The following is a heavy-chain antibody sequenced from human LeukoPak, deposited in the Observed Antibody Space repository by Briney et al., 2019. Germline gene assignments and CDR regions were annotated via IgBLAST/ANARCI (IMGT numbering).Heavy chain of an antibody. J-gene: IGHJ1*01. V-gene: IGHV3-23*01. D-gene: IGHD6-19*01. CDR3: AKHGYSSGWPQVPSQH. CDR1: GFTFSNYA. Sequence: PGGSLRLSCAASGFTFSNYAMSWVRQAPGKGLEWVSTIVGSGGITYYADSVKGRFTISRDDSKDTLYLQMNGLRAGDTATYYCAKHGYSSGWPQVPSQHWGQGTLVTVSS. CDR2: IVGSGGIT.